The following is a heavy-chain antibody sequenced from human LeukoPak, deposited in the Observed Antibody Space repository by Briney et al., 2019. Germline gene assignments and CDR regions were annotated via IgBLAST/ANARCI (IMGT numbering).Heavy chain of an antibody. CDR3: ARDSEWELLNAFDI. D-gene: IGHD1-26*01. J-gene: IGHJ3*02. V-gene: IGHV4-61*02. CDR2: IYTSGST. Sequence: KPSETLSLTCTVSGGSISSGSYYWSWIRQPAGKGLEWIGRIYTSGSTNYNPSLKSRVTISVDTSKNQFSLKLSSVTAADTAVYYCARDSEWELLNAFDIWGQGTMVTVSS. CDR1: GGSISSGSYY.